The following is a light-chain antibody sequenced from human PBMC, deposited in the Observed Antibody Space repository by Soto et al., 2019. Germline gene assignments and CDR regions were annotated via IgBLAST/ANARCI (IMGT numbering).Light chain of an antibody. J-gene: IGLJ1*01. CDR2: RNN. V-gene: IGLV1-47*01. CDR3: AAWDDSLSGPV. CDR1: SSNIGSNY. Sequence: QSVRTQPPSASGTPGQRVTISCSGSSSNIGSNYVYWYQQLPGTAPKLLIYRNNQRPSGVPDRFSGSKSGTSASLAISGLRSEDEADYYCAAWDDSLSGPVFGTGTKLTVL.